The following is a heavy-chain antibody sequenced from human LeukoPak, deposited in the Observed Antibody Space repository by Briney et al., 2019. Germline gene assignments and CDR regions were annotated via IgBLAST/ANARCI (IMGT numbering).Heavy chain of an antibody. Sequence: GGSLRLSCAASGFTVSSNYMSWVRQAPGKGLEWVSVIYSGGSTYYADSVKGRFTISRDNSKNTLYLQMNSLRAEDTAVCYCANLGYLDDDAFDIWGQGTMVTVSS. CDR3: ANLGYLDDDAFDI. J-gene: IGHJ3*02. CDR1: GFTVSSNY. V-gene: IGHV3-53*01. D-gene: IGHD7-27*01. CDR2: IYSGGST.